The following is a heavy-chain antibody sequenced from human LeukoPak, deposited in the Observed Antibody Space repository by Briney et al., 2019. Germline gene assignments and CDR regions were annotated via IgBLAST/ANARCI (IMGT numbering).Heavy chain of an antibody. V-gene: IGHV1-18*01. Sequence: ASVKVSCKTSGYTFTSHGISWVRQAPGEGLEWMGWISVNNGDTNYAQKMQGRLTMTTDTSTSTAYMELRSLSYDDTATYYCARDWPTVIADYWGQGTLVTVSS. CDR2: ISVNNGDT. CDR3: ARDWPTVIADY. J-gene: IGHJ4*02. D-gene: IGHD4-11*01. CDR1: GYTFTSHG.